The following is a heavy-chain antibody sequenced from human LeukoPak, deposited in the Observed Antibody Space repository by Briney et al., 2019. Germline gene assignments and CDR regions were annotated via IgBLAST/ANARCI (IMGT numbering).Heavy chain of an antibody. CDR2: IYYSGST. V-gene: IGHV4-39*01. Sequence: SETLSLTCTVSGGSISSSSYYWGWIRQPPGKGLEWIGSIYYSGSTYYNPSLKSRVTVSVDTSKNQFSLKLSSVTAADTAVYYCARIVVGATTFPDYWGQGTLVTVSS. CDR1: GGSISSSSYY. J-gene: IGHJ4*02. D-gene: IGHD1-26*01. CDR3: ARIVVGATTFPDY.